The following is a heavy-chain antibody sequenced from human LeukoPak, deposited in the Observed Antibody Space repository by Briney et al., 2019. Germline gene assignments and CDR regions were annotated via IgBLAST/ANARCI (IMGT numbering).Heavy chain of an antibody. CDR2: ISPISGAT. CDR1: GDTFISYT. CDR3: ATPPTGTTTAGEYYFDY. J-gene: IGHJ4*02. V-gene: IGHV1-69*05. D-gene: IGHD1-1*01. Sequence: GASVKVSCKASGDTFISYTITWGRQAPGQGLEWMGGISPISGATNYAQKFQGRVTITTDESRSTAYMELSSLRSEDTAVYYCATPPTGTTTAGEYYFDYWGQGTLVTVSS.